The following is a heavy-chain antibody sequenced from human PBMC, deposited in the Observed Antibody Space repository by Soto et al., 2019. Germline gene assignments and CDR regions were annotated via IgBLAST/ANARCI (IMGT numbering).Heavy chain of an antibody. Sequence: SETLSLTCTVSGGSISSYYWSWIRHPPGKGLEWVGYIYYSGNTNYNPSLKSRVTISVDMSKNQFSLKLSSVTAADTAVYYCARGGGYSFGYNWFDPWGQGTLVTVSS. CDR3: ARGGGYSFGYNWFDP. D-gene: IGHD5-18*01. J-gene: IGHJ5*02. V-gene: IGHV4-59*01. CDR2: IYYSGNT. CDR1: GGSISSYY.